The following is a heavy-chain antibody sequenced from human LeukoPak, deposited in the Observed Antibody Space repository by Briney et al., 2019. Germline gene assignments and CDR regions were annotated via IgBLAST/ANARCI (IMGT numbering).Heavy chain of an antibody. D-gene: IGHD6-19*01. CDR1: GFTFSSYA. Sequence: PGGSLRLSCAASGFTFSSYAMHWVRQAPGKGLEWVAVISYDGSNKYYADSVKGRFTISRDNSKNTLYLQMNSLRAEDTAVYYCARGAYSSGWYTTEDYSGTFDIWGQGTMVTVSS. CDR3: ARGAYSSGWYTTEDYSGTFDI. V-gene: IGHV3-30-3*01. J-gene: IGHJ3*02. CDR2: ISYDGSNK.